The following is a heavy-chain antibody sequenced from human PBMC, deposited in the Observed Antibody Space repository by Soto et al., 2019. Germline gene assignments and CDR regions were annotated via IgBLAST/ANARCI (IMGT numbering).Heavy chain of an antibody. D-gene: IGHD6-19*01. V-gene: IGHV4-61*01. CDR1: GGSVSSGRYY. Sequence: QVQLQESGPGLVKPSETLSLTCTVSGGSVSSGRYYWSWSRQPPGKGLEWIGYIYYSGRTSYNSSLRSRFTISVDTSKNQFSLKLSSGTAADTAIYYCARSGAGSGWLGGQGTLVTVSS. CDR2: IYYSGRT. CDR3: ARSGAGSGWL. J-gene: IGHJ4*02.